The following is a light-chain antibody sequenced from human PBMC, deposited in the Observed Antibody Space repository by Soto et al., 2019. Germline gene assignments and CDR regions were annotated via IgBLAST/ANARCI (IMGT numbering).Light chain of an antibody. J-gene: IGKJ5*01. CDR1: QSVSSSY. CDR2: GAS. CDR3: QQYGSSST. Sequence: EIVLTQSPGTLSLSPGERATLSFRASQSVSSSYLAWYQQKPGQAPRLLIYGASSRPTGIPDRLSGSGSGTDFTLTISRLEPEDFAVYYCQQYGSSSTFGQGTRLENK. V-gene: IGKV3-20*01.